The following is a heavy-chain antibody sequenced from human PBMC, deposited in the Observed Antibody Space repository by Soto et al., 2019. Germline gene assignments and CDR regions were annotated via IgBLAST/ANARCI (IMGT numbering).Heavy chain of an antibody. CDR3: TKESSSGWSPFDS. D-gene: IGHD6-19*01. CDR1: GYSFSDYF. CDR2: INPKSGGT. V-gene: IGHV1-2*02. Sequence: ASVKVSCKASGYSFSDYFIHWVRQAPGQGLEWMGWINPKSGGTNYAQTFQGRVTLTRDTSITTAYMEVNGLRSDDTAIYYCTKESSSGWSPFDSWGQGALVTVSS. J-gene: IGHJ4*02.